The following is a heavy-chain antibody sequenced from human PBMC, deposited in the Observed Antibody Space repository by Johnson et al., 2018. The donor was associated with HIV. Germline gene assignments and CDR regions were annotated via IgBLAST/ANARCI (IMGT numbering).Heavy chain of an antibody. CDR3: RVVGDAFDI. V-gene: IGHV3-30*04. J-gene: IGHJ3*02. D-gene: IGHD2-15*01. CDR1: GFTFSSYA. Sequence: QVQLVESGGGLVQPGGSLRLSCAASGFTFSSYAMHWVRQAPGKGLEWVAVISYDGSTKYYADSVKGRFTISRDNSKNTLYLQMNSLRVEDTAVYYVRVVGDAFDIWGQGTMVSVSS. CDR2: ISYDGSTK.